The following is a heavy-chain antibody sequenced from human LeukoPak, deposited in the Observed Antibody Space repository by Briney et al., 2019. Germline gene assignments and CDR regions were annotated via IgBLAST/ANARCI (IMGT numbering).Heavy chain of an antibody. Sequence: SVKVSCKASGGTFSSYAISWVRQAPGQGLEWMGRIIPILGIANYAQKFQGRVTITADKSTSTAYMELSSLRSEDTAVYYCARVVEGGPNWFDPWGQGTLVTVSS. CDR2: IIPILGIA. CDR3: ARVVEGGPNWFDP. CDR1: GGTFSSYA. D-gene: IGHD2-15*01. J-gene: IGHJ5*02. V-gene: IGHV1-69*04.